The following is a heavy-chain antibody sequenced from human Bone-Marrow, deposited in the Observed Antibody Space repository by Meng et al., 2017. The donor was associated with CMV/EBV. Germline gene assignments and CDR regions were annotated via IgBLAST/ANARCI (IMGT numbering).Heavy chain of an antibody. V-gene: IGHV4-61*01. Sequence: SERMSLTRTVSGGSVSSGCYYWSWVRQPPGNGLEWIGYIYYSGSANYNPSFKSRVTISVDTSKNQFSLKLSSLTAANTAVYYCATSDFWSRPNPYYGLDVWGQGTTVTVSS. CDR2: IYYSGSA. D-gene: IGHD3-3*01. CDR3: ATSDFWSRPNPYYGLDV. J-gene: IGHJ6*02. CDR1: GGSVSSGCYY.